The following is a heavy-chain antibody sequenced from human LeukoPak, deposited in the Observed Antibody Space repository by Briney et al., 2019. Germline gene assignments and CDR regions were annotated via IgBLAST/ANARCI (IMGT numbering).Heavy chain of an antibody. CDR2: IYYSGST. CDR3: ARDPAYYYDSSGYSMGYYYGMDV. Sequence: PSQTLSLTCTVSGGSISSGGYYWSWIRQHPGRGLEWIGYIYYSGSTYYNPSLKSRVTISVDTSKNQFSLKLSSVTAADTAVYYCARDPAYYYDSSGYSMGYYYGMDVWGQGTTVTVSS. D-gene: IGHD3-22*01. J-gene: IGHJ6*02. CDR1: GGSISSGGYY. V-gene: IGHV4-31*03.